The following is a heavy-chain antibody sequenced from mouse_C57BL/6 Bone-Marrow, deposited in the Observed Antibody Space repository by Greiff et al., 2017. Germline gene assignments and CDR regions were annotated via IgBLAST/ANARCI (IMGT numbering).Heavy chain of an antibody. CDR1: GFTFSSYG. V-gene: IGHV5-6*01. J-gene: IGHJ3*01. Sequence: EVKLVESGGDLVKPGGSLKLSCAASGFTFSSYGMSWVRQTPDKRLEWVATISPGGSYTYYPDSVKGRVTISRDNSENTLYLQMSSLKSEDTSMYYCARQVKTLGWFAYWYRGTLVTVSA. CDR2: ISPGGSYT. D-gene: IGHD2-13*01. CDR3: ARQVKTLGWFAY.